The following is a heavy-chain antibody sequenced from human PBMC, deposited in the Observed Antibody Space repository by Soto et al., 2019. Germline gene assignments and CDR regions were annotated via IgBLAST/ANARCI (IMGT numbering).Heavy chain of an antibody. CDR1: GGSISSGDYY. J-gene: IGHJ6*02. V-gene: IGHV4-30-4*01. Sequence: PSETLSLTCTVSGGSISSGDYYWSWIRQPPGKGLEWIGYIYYSGSTYYNPSLKSRVTISVDTSKNQFSLKLSSVTAADTAVYYCARVDYYYYGMDVSGQATTVSVPS. CDR3: ARVDYYYYGMDV. CDR2: IYYSGST.